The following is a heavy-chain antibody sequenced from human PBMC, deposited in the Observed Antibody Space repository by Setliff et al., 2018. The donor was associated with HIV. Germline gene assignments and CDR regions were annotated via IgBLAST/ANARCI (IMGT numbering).Heavy chain of an antibody. J-gene: IGHJ4*02. CDR2: IFHSGGT. Sequence: PSETLSLTCAVSGSSFSSVYHWPWIRQPPGKGLECIGTIFHSGGTYYDPSLKSRVAISVDTSKNQFSLRLSSVAAGGTAVYYCARSIVPVASGYYYFEYWGQGTLVTVSS. D-gene: IGHD3-3*01. V-gene: IGHV4-38-2*01. CDR1: GSSFSSVYH. CDR3: ARSIVPVASGYYYFEY.